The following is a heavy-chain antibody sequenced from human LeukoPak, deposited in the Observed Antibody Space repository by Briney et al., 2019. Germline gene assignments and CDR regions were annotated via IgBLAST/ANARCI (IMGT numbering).Heavy chain of an antibody. Sequence: GGSLRLSCAASGFTFDDYAMHWVRQAPGKGLEWVSGISWNSGSIGYADSVKGRFTISGDNAKNSLYLQMNSLRAEDTALYYCAKGWGYSYDFLSYMDVWGKGTTVTISS. CDR3: AKGWGYSYDFLSYMDV. J-gene: IGHJ6*03. CDR1: GFTFDDYA. D-gene: IGHD5-18*01. CDR2: ISWNSGSI. V-gene: IGHV3-9*01.